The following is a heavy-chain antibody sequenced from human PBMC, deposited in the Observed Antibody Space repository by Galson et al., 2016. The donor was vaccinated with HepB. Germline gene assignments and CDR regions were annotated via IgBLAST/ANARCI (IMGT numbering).Heavy chain of an antibody. Sequence: SLRPSCAASGFTFSSYAMTWVRQAPGEGLEWVSSISGSGSTYYADSVKGRFTISRDNSKNTLYLQMNSIRVEDTAVFYCAKGHAANPGAPRVDYWGRGTLVTVSS. CDR2: ISGSGST. J-gene: IGHJ4*02. CDR3: AKGHAANPGAPRVDY. D-gene: IGHD1-26*01. CDR1: GFTFSSYA. V-gene: IGHV3-23*01.